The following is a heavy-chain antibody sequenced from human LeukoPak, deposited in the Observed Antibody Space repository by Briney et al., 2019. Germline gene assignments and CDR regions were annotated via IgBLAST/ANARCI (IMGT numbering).Heavy chain of an antibody. Sequence: PSETLSLTCAVYGGSFSGYYWSWIRQPPGKGLEWIGEINHSGSTNYNPSLKSRVTISVDTSKNQFSLKLSSVTAADTAVYYCARGLFGYSYGSKGFDYWGQGTLVTVSS. CDR2: INHSGST. CDR1: GGSFSGYY. V-gene: IGHV4-34*01. CDR3: ARGLFGYSYGSKGFDY. D-gene: IGHD5-18*01. J-gene: IGHJ4*02.